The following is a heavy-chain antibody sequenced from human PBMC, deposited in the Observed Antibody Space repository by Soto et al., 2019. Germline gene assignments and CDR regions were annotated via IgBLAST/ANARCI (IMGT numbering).Heavy chain of an antibody. Sequence: SETLSLSCAVSGGSISSGGYSWSWIRQPPGKGLEWIGYIYHSGSTYYNPSLKSRVTISVDRSKNQFSLKLSSVTAADTAVYYCARGGVDYYDSSGYYHYWGQGTLVTVS. CDR3: ARGGVDYYDSSGYYHY. D-gene: IGHD3-22*01. CDR2: IYHSGST. J-gene: IGHJ4*02. V-gene: IGHV4-30-2*01. CDR1: GGSISSGGYS.